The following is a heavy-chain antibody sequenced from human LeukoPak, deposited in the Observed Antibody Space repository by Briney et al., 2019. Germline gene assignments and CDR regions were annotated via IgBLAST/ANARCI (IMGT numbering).Heavy chain of an antibody. CDR1: GGTFSSYA. CDR3: ARDCEESTTGTTGFDY. D-gene: IGHD1-1*01. J-gene: IGHJ4*02. CDR2: IIPIFGTA. Sequence: SVKVSCKASGGTFSSYAISWVRQAPGQGPEWMGGIIPIFGTANYAQKFQGRVTITADESTSTAYMELSSLRSEDTAVHYCARDCEESTTGTTGFDYWGQGTLVTVSS. V-gene: IGHV1-69*13.